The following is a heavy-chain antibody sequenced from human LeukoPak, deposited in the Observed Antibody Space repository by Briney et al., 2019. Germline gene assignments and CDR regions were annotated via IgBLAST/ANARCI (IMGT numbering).Heavy chain of an antibody. CDR1: GVTFSSYG. J-gene: IGHJ4*02. V-gene: IGHV3-30*02. D-gene: IGHD3-10*01. CDR2: IRYDGSNK. CDR3: VKGGTRGTYFFDS. Sequence: GGSLRLSCAASGVTFSSYGMHWVRQAPGKGLEWVTFIRYDGSNKYYADSVRGRFTISRDNSKDTLYLQMNSLRAEDMGLYYCVKGGTRGTYFFDSWGQGTLVTVSS.